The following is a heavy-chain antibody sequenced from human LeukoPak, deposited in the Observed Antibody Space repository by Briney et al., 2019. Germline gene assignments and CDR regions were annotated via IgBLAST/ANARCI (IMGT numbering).Heavy chain of an antibody. CDR2: IWYDGSNE. CDR1: GFTFSSYG. Sequence: GRSLRLSCAASGFTFSSYGMHWVRQAPGKGLEWVAVIWYDGSNEYYADSVKGRFTISRDNSKNTLYLQMNSLRAEDTAVYYCAKDLYYYDSSGYFDYWGQGTLVTVS. V-gene: IGHV3-33*06. J-gene: IGHJ4*02. CDR3: AKDLYYYDSSGYFDY. D-gene: IGHD3-22*01.